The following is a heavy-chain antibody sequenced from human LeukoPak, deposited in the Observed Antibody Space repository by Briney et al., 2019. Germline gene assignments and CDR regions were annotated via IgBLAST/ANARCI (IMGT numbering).Heavy chain of an antibody. D-gene: IGHD1-26*01. CDR1: GYTFTGYY. J-gene: IGHJ3*02. V-gene: IGHV1-2*02. CDR3: ARDVGWEPRMDAFDI. Sequence: GASVKVSCKASGYTFTGYYMHWVRQAPGQGLEWMGWINPNSGGTNYAQKFQGRVTMTRDTSISTAYMELSSLRSDDTAVYYCARDVGWEPRMDAFDIWGQGTMVTVSS. CDR2: INPNSGGT.